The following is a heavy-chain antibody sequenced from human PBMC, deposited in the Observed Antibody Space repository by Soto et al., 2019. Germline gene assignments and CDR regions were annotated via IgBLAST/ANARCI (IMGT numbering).Heavy chain of an antibody. CDR2: IYYSGST. Sequence: QLQLQESGPGLVKPSETLSLTCTVSGGSISSSSYYWGWIRQPPGKGLEWIGCIYYSGSTYYNPSLKSRVTISVDTSNNQFSLKLSFVTAADTAVYYCASPPGYCSSTSCSFDYWGQGTLVTVSS. CDR3: ASPPGYCSSTSCSFDY. V-gene: IGHV4-39*01. D-gene: IGHD2-2*01. J-gene: IGHJ4*02. CDR1: GGSISSSSYY.